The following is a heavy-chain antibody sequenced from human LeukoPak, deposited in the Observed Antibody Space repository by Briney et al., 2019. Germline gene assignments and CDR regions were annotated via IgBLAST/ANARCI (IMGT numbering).Heavy chain of an antibody. J-gene: IGHJ4*02. Sequence: GRSLRLSCAASGFTFDDYAMHWVRQAPGKGLEWVSGISWNSGSIGYADSVKGRFTISRDNAKNSLYLQMNSLRAEDTALYCCAKVGGYYYDSSGYFHYWGQGTLVTVSS. D-gene: IGHD3-22*01. CDR2: ISWNSGSI. CDR3: AKVGGYYYDSSGYFHY. V-gene: IGHV3-9*01. CDR1: GFTFDDYA.